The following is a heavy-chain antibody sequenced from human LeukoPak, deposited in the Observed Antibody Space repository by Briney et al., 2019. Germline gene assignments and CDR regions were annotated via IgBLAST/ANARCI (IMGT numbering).Heavy chain of an antibody. V-gene: IGHV4-4*07. D-gene: IGHD6-13*01. Sequence: SETLSLACTVSGGSISTYYWSWIRQPAGKGLEWIGRIYTTGTTKYNPSLKTRVTMSLDTSNNQFSLKLTSVTAADTAVYYCARGSPAAAGTCVDYWGQGTLVTVSS. J-gene: IGHJ4*02. CDR1: GGSISTYY. CDR3: ARGSPAAAGTCVDY. CDR2: IYTTGTT.